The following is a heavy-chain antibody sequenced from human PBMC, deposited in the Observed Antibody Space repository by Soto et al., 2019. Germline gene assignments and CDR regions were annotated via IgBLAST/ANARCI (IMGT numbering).Heavy chain of an antibody. CDR2: ISYDGSNK. CDR3: AREELLWFGELLFDY. V-gene: IGHV3-30-3*01. D-gene: IGHD3-10*01. J-gene: IGHJ4*02. CDR1: GFTFSSYA. Sequence: QVQLMESGGGVVQPGRSLRLSCAASGFTFSSYAMHWVRQAPGKGLEWVAVISYDGSNKYYADSVKGRFTISRDNSKNTLYLQMNSLRAEDTAVYYCAREELLWFGELLFDYWGQGTLVTVSS.